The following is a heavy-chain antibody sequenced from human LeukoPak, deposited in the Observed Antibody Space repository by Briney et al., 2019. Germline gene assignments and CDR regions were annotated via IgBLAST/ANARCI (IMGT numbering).Heavy chain of an antibody. CDR2: ISAYNGNT. V-gene: IGHV1-18*01. CDR3: ARGGRYGGNTGFDF. CDR1: GYTFTSYA. Sequence: ASVKVSCKGSGYTFTSYATNWVRQAPGQGLEWMGWISAYNGNTNYARKLQGRVTMTTDTSTSTTYMELRSLRSDDTAVYYCARGGRYGGNTGFDFWGLGTLVTVSS. J-gene: IGHJ4*02. D-gene: IGHD4-23*01.